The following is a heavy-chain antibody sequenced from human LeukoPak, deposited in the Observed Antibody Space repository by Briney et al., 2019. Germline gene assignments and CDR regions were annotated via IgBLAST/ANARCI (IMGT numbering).Heavy chain of an antibody. CDR3: ARGLRTTVPSDY. Sequence: ASVKVSCKASGYTFTSYDINWVRQATGQGLEWMGWMNPNSGNTGYAQKFQGRATITRNTSISTAYMELSSLRSEDTAVYYCARGLRTTVPSDYWGQGTLVTVSS. CDR2: MNPNSGNT. V-gene: IGHV1-8*03. CDR1: GYTFTSYD. J-gene: IGHJ4*02. D-gene: IGHD4-11*01.